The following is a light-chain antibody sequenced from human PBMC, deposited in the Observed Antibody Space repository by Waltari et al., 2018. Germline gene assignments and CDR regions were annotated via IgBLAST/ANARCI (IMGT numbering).Light chain of an antibody. V-gene: IGLV3-27*01. CDR3: NSAADTLV. J-gene: IGLJ3*02. CDR2: KDR. Sequence: SYELTQPSSVSVSPGQIARISCSGDVLAKKYARWFQQKPGKAPVLVIYKDRERPSGLPERFSSSKSGTTVTLTISGAQGEDEADYYCNSAADTLVFDGGTKLTVL. CDR1: VLAKKY.